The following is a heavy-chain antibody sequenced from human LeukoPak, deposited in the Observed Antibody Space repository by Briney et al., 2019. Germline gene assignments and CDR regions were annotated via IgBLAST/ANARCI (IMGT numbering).Heavy chain of an antibody. CDR3: ARDIRPRVESFDY. V-gene: IGHV1-2*02. CDR1: GYTFTDYF. J-gene: IGHJ4*02. D-gene: IGHD3-3*01. Sequence: ASVKVSCKASGYTFTDYFLHWVRQAPGQGLEWMGWIGLNNGVTNYAQKFQGKVTMTRDTSINTAYMEVSSLRSDDTAVYYCARDIRPRVESFDYWGQGTLVTVSS. CDR2: IGLNNGVT.